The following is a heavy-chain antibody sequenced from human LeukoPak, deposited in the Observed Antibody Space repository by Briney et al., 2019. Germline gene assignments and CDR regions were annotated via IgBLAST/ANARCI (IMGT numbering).Heavy chain of an antibody. CDR2: INHSEST. Sequence: PSETLSLTCAVYGGSFSGYYWSWLRQPPGKGEEWIGEINHSESTNYNPSLKSRVPISVDTSKNQFSLKLSSVTAADTAVYYCARSIGSSWNPTDYWGQGTLVTVSS. CDR3: ARSIGSSWNPTDY. D-gene: IGHD6-13*01. V-gene: IGHV4-34*01. CDR1: GGSFSGYY. J-gene: IGHJ4*02.